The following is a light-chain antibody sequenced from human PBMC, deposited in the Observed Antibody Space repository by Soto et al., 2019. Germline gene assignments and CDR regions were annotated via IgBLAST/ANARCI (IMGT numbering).Light chain of an antibody. Sequence: QSVLTQPPSASGTPGQTIVISCSGGTSNIGSHTVNWFQQLPGTAPRLLIYSNTQRPSGVPDRFSGSKSGTSASLAINGLQSQYEGDYYCAAWDDSLNGVVFGGGTKLNVL. CDR2: SNT. J-gene: IGLJ2*01. V-gene: IGLV1-44*01. CDR3: AAWDDSLNGVV. CDR1: TSNIGSHT.